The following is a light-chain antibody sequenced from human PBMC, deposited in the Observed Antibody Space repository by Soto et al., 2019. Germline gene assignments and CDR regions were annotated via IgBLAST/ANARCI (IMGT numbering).Light chain of an antibody. Sequence: ENVLIQSPATLSLSPGERATLSCGASQSVSSYLAWYQQKSGQAPRLLIYDASNRATGIPARFSGSGSGTDFTLTISSLEPEDFAVYYCQQRSNWPITFGQGTRLEIK. V-gene: IGKV3-11*01. CDR3: QQRSNWPIT. CDR1: QSVSSY. J-gene: IGKJ5*01. CDR2: DAS.